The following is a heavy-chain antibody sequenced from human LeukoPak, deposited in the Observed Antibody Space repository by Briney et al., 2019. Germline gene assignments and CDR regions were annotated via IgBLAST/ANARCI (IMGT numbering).Heavy chain of an antibody. CDR3: AKGVLTWYDY. Sequence: GGSLRLSCAASGFTFSSYAMSWVRQAPGKGLEWVSAISGSGGSPYYADSVKGRFTISRDNSKNTLYLQMNSLKVDDTAVYYCAKGVLTWYDYWGQGTVVTVSS. CDR2: ISGSGGSP. V-gene: IGHV3-23*01. D-gene: IGHD2-15*01. J-gene: IGHJ4*02. CDR1: GFTFSSYA.